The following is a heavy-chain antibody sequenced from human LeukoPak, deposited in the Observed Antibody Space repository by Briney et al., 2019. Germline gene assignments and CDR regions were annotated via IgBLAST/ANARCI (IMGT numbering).Heavy chain of an antibody. D-gene: IGHD4-17*01. J-gene: IGHJ5*02. CDR1: GGSFTGYY. CDR2: INHSGST. V-gene: IGHV4-34*01. CDR3: ARVSFSDYVP. Sequence: SETLSLTCAVYGGSFTGYYWSWIRQPPGKGLEWIGEINHSGSTNYNPSLKSRVTISVDTSKNQFSLKLSSVTAADTAVYYCARVSFSDYVPLGQGTLVTVSS.